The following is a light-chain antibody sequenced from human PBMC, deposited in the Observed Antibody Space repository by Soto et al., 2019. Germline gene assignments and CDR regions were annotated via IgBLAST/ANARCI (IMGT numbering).Light chain of an antibody. J-gene: IGKJ4*01. CDR3: QKYNNWPPRLT. V-gene: IGKV3-15*01. CDR2: GAS. Sequence: EILMTQSPATRSVYPGEIATLSCRASQTGSRNLAWYQQKPGQAPRLLLCGASTRATGIPARFSGSGSGTEFTLTISRLQSEYFAVYYCQKYNNWPPRLTCGGGTKWEI. CDR1: QTGSRN.